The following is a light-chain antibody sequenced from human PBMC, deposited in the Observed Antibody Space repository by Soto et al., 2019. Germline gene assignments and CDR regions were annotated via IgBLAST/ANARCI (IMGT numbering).Light chain of an antibody. Sequence: QSVLTQPPSASGSPGQSVTISCTGTSSDVGGYNYVSWYQQYPGRAPELMIYEVTKRPSGVADRCSGSKSGNTAALTVSGRQAEDEADDYCSADAASNKGDVVFGGGTKLTVL. CDR2: EVT. CDR3: SADAASNKGDVV. V-gene: IGLV2-8*01. J-gene: IGLJ3*02. CDR1: SSDVGGYNY.